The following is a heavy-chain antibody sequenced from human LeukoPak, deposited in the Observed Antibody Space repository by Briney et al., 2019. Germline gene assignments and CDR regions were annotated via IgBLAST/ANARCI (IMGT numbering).Heavy chain of an antibody. J-gene: IGHJ4*02. CDR1: GFTFSSYA. CDR3: AKYGPQDSGSSHFDY. Sequence: GGSLRLSCAASGFTFSSYAMSWVRQAPGKGLEWVSAIRDSGSSTHYTDSVKGRFTTSRDNSKNTLSLQMNSLRAEDTAIYYCAKYGPQDSGSSHFDYWGQGALVTVSS. V-gene: IGHV3-23*01. D-gene: IGHD1-26*01. CDR2: IRDSGSST.